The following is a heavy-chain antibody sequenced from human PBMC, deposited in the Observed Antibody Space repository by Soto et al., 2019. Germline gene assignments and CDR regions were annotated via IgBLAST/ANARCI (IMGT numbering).Heavy chain of an antibody. V-gene: IGHV1-69*02. D-gene: IGHD1-26*01. Sequence: QVQLVQSGAEVKKPGSSVKVSCKASGGTFSSYIIRSVRQAPGQGLEWMGRIIPILGIANYAQKYQGRVTITADKSTSTPYMDLSSLRSEDTAVYYCARFPQTAIVGAAYFDYWGQGTLVTVSS. J-gene: IGHJ4*02. CDR2: IIPILGIA. CDR1: GGTFSSYI. CDR3: ARFPQTAIVGAAYFDY.